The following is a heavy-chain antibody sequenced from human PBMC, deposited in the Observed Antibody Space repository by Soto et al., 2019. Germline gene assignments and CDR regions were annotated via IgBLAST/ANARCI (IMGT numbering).Heavy chain of an antibody. CDR3: ARGPPNTF. V-gene: IGHV4-30-2*01. CDR2: IYHSGST. D-gene: IGHD2-8*01. Sequence: SETLSLTCAVSGGSISSGGYSWSWIRQPPGKGLEWIGYIYHSGSTYYNPSLKSRVTISVDRSKNQFSLKLSSVTAADTAVYYCARGPPNTFWGQGTLVTVSS. CDR1: GGSISSGGYS. J-gene: IGHJ4*02.